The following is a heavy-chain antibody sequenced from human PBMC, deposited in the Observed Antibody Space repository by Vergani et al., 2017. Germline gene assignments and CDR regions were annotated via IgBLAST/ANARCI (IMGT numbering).Heavy chain of an antibody. D-gene: IGHD4-17*01. J-gene: IGHJ2*01. CDR2: IYTSGST. V-gene: IGHV4-61*02. CDR3: ARDTVTNLDPQGNWYFDL. Sequence: QVQLQESGPGLVKPSQTLSLTCTVSGGSISSGSYYWSWIRQPAGKGLEWIGRIYTSGSTNYNPSLKSRVTISVDTSKNQFSLKLSSVTAADTAVYYCARDTVTNLDPQGNWYFDLWGRGTLVTVSS. CDR1: GGSISSGSYY.